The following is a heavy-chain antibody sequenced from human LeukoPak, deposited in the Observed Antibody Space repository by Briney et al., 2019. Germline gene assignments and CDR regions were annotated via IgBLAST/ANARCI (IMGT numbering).Heavy chain of an antibody. CDR2: IKQDGSEK. CDR1: GFTFSSYW. CDR3: ARAQYYYGSGSYFRNYYYYYYMDV. J-gene: IGHJ6*03. V-gene: IGHV3-7*01. D-gene: IGHD3-10*01. Sequence: GGSLRLSCAASGFTFSSYWMSWDRQAPGKGLEWVANIKQDGSEKYYVDSVKGRFTIPRDNAKNSLYLQMNGLRAEDTAVYYCARAQYYYGSGSYFRNYYYYYYMDVWGKGTTVTVSS.